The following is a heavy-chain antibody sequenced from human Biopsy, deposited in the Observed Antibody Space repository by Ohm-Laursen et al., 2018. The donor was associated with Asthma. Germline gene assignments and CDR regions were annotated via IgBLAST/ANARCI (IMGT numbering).Heavy chain of an antibody. J-gene: IGHJ5*02. Sequence: SSVKVSCKASGGTFSNYVFSWVRQAPGQGLEWMGGIIPMFGTTKYTQKFRARVSITADEATSTVYMELSSLRSEDTAVYYCARVLTTEEGDTWFDPWGQGTLVTVSS. V-gene: IGHV1-69*01. CDR1: GGTFSNYV. CDR3: ARVLTTEEGDTWFDP. D-gene: IGHD4-11*01. CDR2: IIPMFGTT.